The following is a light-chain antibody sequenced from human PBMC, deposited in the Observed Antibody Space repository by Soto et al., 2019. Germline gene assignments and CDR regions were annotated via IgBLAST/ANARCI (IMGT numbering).Light chain of an antibody. CDR2: DVS. CDR1: SRDVGGYKS. Sequence: QSALTQPRSVSGSPGQSVTISCTGTSRDVGGYKSVSWYQQYPGKAPKLMIYDVSKGPSGVPDRFSGPKSGDTASLTISGLQAEDEADYYCCSYAGSYTWVFGGGTQLTVL. CDR3: CSYAGSYTWV. V-gene: IGLV2-11*01. J-gene: IGLJ3*02.